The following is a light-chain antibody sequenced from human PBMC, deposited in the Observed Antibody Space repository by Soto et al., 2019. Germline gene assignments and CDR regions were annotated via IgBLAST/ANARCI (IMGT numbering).Light chain of an antibody. V-gene: IGKV3-20*01. CDR3: QQYGSSPPKT. CDR2: GAA. J-gene: IGKJ1*01. CDR1: QSVSSGY. Sequence: EIVLTQSPGTLSLSPGERATLSCRASQSVSSGYLAWFQQKPGQPPRLLIYGAASRATGVPDRFSGSGSGTDFTLTISRLEPEDVALYYCQQYGSSPPKTFCQGPNLDIK.